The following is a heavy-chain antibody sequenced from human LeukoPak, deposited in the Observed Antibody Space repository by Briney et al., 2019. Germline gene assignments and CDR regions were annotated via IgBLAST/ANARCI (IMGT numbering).Heavy chain of an antibody. CDR1: GYTFTSYG. CDR3: AGMQITYYYDSSGYYSYGNWFDP. CDR2: ISAYNGNT. V-gene: IGHV1-18*01. D-gene: IGHD3-22*01. Sequence: GASVKVSCKASGYTFTSYGISWVRQAPGQGLEWMGWISAYNGNTNYAQKLQGRVTMTTDTSTSTVYMELRSLRAEDTAVYYCAGMQITYYYDSSGYYSYGNWFDPWGQGTLVTVSS. J-gene: IGHJ5*02.